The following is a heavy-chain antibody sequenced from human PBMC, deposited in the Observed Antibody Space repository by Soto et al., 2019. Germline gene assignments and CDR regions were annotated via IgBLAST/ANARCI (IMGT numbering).Heavy chain of an antibody. Sequence: EVQLVESGGDLVQPGGSLRLSCAASGFTFSSLWMTWVRQAPGKGLECVANIKEDGSVKYYVDSVKGRFTISRDNAKNSLYLHMVGLRAEDTAVYYCARATRSPDFRGQGTLVTVSS. V-gene: IGHV3-7*05. CDR3: ARATRSPDF. CDR1: GFTFSSLW. CDR2: IKEDGSVK. J-gene: IGHJ4*02.